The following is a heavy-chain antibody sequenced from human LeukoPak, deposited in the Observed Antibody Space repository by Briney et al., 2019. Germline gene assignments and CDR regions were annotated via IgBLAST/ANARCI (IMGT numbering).Heavy chain of an antibody. CDR1: GFTFSSHA. V-gene: IGHV3-64D*06. CDR3: ARVGASYGALDY. Sequence: GGSLRLSCSASGFTFSSHAMHWVRQAPGKGLEYVSAISSNGRRTYYADSVKGRFTMSRDNSKNTLYLQMSSLRAEDTAVYYCARVGASYGALDYWGQGALVTVSS. J-gene: IGHJ4*02. D-gene: IGHD1-26*01. CDR2: ISSNGRRT.